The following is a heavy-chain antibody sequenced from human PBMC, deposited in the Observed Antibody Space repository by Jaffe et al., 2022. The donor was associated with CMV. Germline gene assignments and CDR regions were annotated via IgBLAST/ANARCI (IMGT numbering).Heavy chain of an antibody. CDR2: IDWDDDK. CDR1: GFSLSTSGMC. J-gene: IGHJ3*02. V-gene: IGHV2-70*01. CDR3: ARTLGSYSSRPDAFDI. Sequence: QVTLRESGPALVKPTQTLTLTCTFSGFSLSTSGMCVSWIRQPPGKALEWLALIDWDDDKYYSTSLKTRLTISKDTSKNQVVLTMTNMDPVDTATYYCARTLGSYSSRPDAFDIWGQGTMVTVSS. D-gene: IGHD6-13*01.